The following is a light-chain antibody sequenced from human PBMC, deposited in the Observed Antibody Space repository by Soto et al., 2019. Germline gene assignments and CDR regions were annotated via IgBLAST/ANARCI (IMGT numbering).Light chain of an antibody. V-gene: IGKV1-9*01. CDR2: AAS. CDR3: QKFYSSPLI. CDR1: QGISTY. J-gene: IGKJ4*01. Sequence: DIQLTQSPSFLSASVGDRVTITCRASQGISTYLAWYQQNPGKAPKLLIYAASTLQSGVPSRFSGSGSGTEFTLTISSRQPEDFATYYCQKFYSSPLIFGGGTRVEIK.